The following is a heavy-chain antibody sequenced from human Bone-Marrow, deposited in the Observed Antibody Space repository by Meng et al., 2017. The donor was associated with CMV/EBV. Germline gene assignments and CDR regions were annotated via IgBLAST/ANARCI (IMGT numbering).Heavy chain of an antibody. Sequence: GGSLRLSCAASGFTFSSYSMNWVRQAPGKGLEWVAFIRYDGSNKYYADSVKGRFTISRDNSKNTLYLQMNSLRAEDTAVYYCAKALLASTSFNYWGQGTLVTVSS. CDR3: AKALLASTSFNY. D-gene: IGHD2-2*01. V-gene: IGHV3-30*02. CDR2: IRYDGSNK. CDR1: GFTFSSYS. J-gene: IGHJ4*02.